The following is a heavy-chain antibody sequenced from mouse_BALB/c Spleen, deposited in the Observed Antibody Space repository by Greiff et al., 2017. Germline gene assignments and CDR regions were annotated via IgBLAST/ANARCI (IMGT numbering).Heavy chain of an antibody. D-gene: IGHD2-2*01. V-gene: IGHV1-11*01. Sequence: VQLVESGAELASPGASVTLSCKASGYTFTDHIMNWVKKRPGQGLEWIGRIYPVSGETNYNQKFMGKATFSVDRSSSTVYMVLNSLTSEDPAVYYCGRGYGYDDGSFDYWGQGTTLTVSS. J-gene: IGHJ2*01. CDR3: GRGYGYDDGSFDY. CDR2: IYPVSGET. CDR1: GYTFTDHI.